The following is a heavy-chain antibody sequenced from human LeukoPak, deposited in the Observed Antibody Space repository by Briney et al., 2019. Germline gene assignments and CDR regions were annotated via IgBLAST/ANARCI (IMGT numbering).Heavy chain of an antibody. CDR2: IYTSGST. CDR3: ARMVKSSSWYRVDYYYYYYMDV. J-gene: IGHJ6*03. D-gene: IGHD6-13*01. CDR1: GGSISSGSYY. V-gene: IGHV4-61*02. Sequence: SETLSLTCTVSGGSISSGSYYWSWIRQPAGKGLEWIGRIYTSGSTNYNPSLKSRVTISVDTSKNQFSLKLSSVTAADTAVYYCARMVKSSSWYRVDYYYYYYMDVWGKGTTVTVSS.